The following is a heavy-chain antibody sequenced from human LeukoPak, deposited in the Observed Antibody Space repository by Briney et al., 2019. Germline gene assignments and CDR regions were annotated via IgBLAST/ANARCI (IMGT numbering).Heavy chain of an antibody. Sequence: KVSCKASGYTFTSYWIGWVRQMPGKGLEWMGIIYPGDSDTRYSPSFQGQVTISADKSISTAYLQWSSLKASDTAMYYCARHYGDYEPEPDAFDIWGQGTMVTVSS. D-gene: IGHD4-17*01. CDR2: IYPGDSDT. V-gene: IGHV5-51*01. CDR1: GYTFTSYW. J-gene: IGHJ3*02. CDR3: ARHYGDYEPEPDAFDI.